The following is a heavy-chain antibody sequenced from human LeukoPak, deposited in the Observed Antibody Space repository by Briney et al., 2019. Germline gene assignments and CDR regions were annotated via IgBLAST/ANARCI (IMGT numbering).Heavy chain of an antibody. Sequence: GGSLRLSCAASVFTFRSYAVSGVRQAPGEGPEWVSTINDSGIRTNYADSVKGQFTISRDNSNNTPYLQMNSLRADDTPIYYCARDPGVSFDYWGQGTLVTVSS. CDR3: ARDPGVSFDY. D-gene: IGHD2-21*01. CDR1: VFTFRSYA. V-gene: IGHV3-23*01. CDR2: INDSGIRT. J-gene: IGHJ4*02.